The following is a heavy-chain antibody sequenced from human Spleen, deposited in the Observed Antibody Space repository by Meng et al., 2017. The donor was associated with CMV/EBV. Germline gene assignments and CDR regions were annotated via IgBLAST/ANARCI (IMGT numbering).Heavy chain of an antibody. D-gene: IGHD6-6*01. CDR3: ARDYSSSSKGMDV. J-gene: IGHJ6*02. CDR1: GGSFSGYY. CDR2: IYYSGST. Sequence: SETLSLTCAVYGGSFSGYYWSWIRQPPGKGLEWIGYIYYSGSTYYNPSLKSRVTISIDTSKNQFSLKLNSVTAADTAVYYCARDYSSSSKGMDVWGQGTTVTVSS. V-gene: IGHV4-34*09.